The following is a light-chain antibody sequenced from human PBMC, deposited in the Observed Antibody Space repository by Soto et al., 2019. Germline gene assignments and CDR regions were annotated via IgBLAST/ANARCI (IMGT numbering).Light chain of an antibody. V-gene: IGKV3-20*01. CDR3: QQYGSSPGT. Sequence: EIVLTQSPGTLSLSPGERATLSCRASQSVSSSYLAWYQQKPGQAPRLLIYGASSRATGITDRFSGSGSGTDFTLTISRLEPEDFAVYYCQQYGSSPGTVGQGTKLEIK. CDR1: QSVSSSY. CDR2: GAS. J-gene: IGKJ2*02.